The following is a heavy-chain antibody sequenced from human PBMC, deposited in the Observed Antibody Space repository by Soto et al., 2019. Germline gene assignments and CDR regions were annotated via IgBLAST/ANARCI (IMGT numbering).Heavy chain of an antibody. V-gene: IGHV1-18*01. CDR2: ISAYNGNT. D-gene: IGHD3-10*01. CDR1: GYTFTSYG. Sequence: ASVKVSCKASGYTFTSYGISWVRQAPGQGLEWMGWISAYNGNTNYAQKLQGRVTMTTDTSTSTAYMELSSLRSEDTAVYYCAREGSGILLWFGDFDYWGQGSLVTVSS. CDR3: AREGSGILLWFGDFDY. J-gene: IGHJ4*02.